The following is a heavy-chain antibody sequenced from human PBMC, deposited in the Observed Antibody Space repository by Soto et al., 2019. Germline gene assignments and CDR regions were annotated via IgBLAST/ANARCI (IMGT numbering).Heavy chain of an antibody. V-gene: IGHV4-31*03. CDR3: ARSDCSGGSCYSFYYCGMDV. D-gene: IGHD2-15*01. Sequence: QVQLQESGPGLVKPSQTLSLTCTVSGGSISSGGYYWSWIRQHPGKGLEWIGYIYYSGSTYYNPSLKSRVTISVDTSKSQFSLKLSSVTAADTAVYYCARSDCSGGSCYSFYYCGMDVWGQGTTVTVSS. J-gene: IGHJ6*02. CDR1: GGSISSGGYY. CDR2: IYYSGST.